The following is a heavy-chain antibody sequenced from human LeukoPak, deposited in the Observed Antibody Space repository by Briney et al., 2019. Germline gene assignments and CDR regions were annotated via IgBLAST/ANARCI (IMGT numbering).Heavy chain of an antibody. CDR1: GFTFSSYA. J-gene: IGHJ6*02. CDR3: ARETDCSGGSCYRSAGMDV. V-gene: IGHV3-30-3*01. Sequence: GRSLRLSCAASGFTFSSYAMHWVRQAPGKGLEWVAVISYDGSNKYYADSVKGRFTISRDNSKNTLYLQMNSLRAEDTAVYYCARETDCSGGSCYRSAGMDVWGQGTTVTVSS. CDR2: ISYDGSNK. D-gene: IGHD2-15*01.